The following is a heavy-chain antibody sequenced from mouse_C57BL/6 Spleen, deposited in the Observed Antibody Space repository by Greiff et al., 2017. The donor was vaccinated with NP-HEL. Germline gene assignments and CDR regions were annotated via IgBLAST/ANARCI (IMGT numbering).Heavy chain of an antibody. Sequence: QVQLQQSGAELVKPGASVKLSCKASGYTFTSYWMQWVKQRPGQGLEWIGEIDPSDSYTNYNQKFKGKATLTVDTSSSTAYMQLSSLTSEDSAVYYCARGLFTTVVARYFDVWGTGTTVTVSS. CDR2: IDPSDSYT. D-gene: IGHD1-1*01. V-gene: IGHV1-50*01. CDR1: GYTFTSYW. J-gene: IGHJ1*03. CDR3: ARGLFTTVVARYFDV.